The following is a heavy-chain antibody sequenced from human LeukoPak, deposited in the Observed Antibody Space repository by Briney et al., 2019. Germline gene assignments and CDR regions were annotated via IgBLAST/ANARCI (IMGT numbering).Heavy chain of an antibody. D-gene: IGHD6-6*01. Sequence: GGSLRLSCAASGFTFSSYGMHWVRQAPGKGLEWVAFIRYDGSNKYYADSVKGRFTISRDNSKNTLYLQMNSLRAEDTAVYYCAKDQYGSSSSLDYWGQGTLVTVSS. CDR2: IRYDGSNK. CDR3: AKDQYGSSSSLDY. J-gene: IGHJ4*02. V-gene: IGHV3-30*02. CDR1: GFTFSSYG.